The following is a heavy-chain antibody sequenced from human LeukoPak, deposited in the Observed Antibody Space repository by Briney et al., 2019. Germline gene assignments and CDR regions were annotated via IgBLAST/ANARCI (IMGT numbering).Heavy chain of an antibody. CDR1: GFTVSSNY. CDR2: IYSGGST. V-gene: IGHV3-66*01. CDR3: ARVANLAVAPDY. D-gene: IGHD6-19*01. J-gene: IGHJ4*02. Sequence: GGSLRLSCAASGFTVSSNYMSWVRQAPGKGLEWVSVIYSGGSTYYADSVKGRFTISRDNSKNTLYLQMNSLRAEDTAVYYCARVANLAVAPDYWGQGTLVTVSS.